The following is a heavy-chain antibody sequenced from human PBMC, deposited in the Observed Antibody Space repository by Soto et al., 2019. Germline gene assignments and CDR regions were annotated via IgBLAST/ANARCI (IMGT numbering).Heavy chain of an antibody. Sequence: HPGGSLRLSCAASGFTFSSYAMSWVRQAPGKGLEWVSAISGSGGSTYYADSVKGRFTISRDNSKNTLYLQMNSLRAEDTAVYYCAKDSVVGPRLLAATLRSMAFDIWGQGTMVTVSS. D-gene: IGHD2-15*01. CDR2: ISGSGGST. CDR1: GFTFSSYA. CDR3: AKDSVVGPRLLAATLRSMAFDI. V-gene: IGHV3-23*01. J-gene: IGHJ3*02.